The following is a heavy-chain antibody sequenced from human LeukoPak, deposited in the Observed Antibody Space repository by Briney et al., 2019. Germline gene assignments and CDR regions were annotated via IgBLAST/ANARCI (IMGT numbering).Heavy chain of an antibody. CDR2: ISYDGSNK. CDR3: ARWELDY. J-gene: IGHJ4*02. Sequence: PGGSLRLSCAAPGFTFSSYGMHWVRQAPGKGLEWVAVISYDGSNKYYADSVKGRFTISRDNSKNTLYLQMNSLRAEDTAVYYCARWELDYWGKGTLVTVSS. CDR1: GFTFSSYG. D-gene: IGHD1-26*01. V-gene: IGHV3-30*03.